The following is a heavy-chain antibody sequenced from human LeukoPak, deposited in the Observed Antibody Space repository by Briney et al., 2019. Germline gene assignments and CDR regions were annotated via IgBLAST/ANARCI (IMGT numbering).Heavy chain of an antibody. J-gene: IGHJ5*02. V-gene: IGHV1-69*13. CDR3: ARVRFYYDSSGYLSRYNWFDP. CDR1: GGTFSSYA. D-gene: IGHD3-22*01. CDR2: IIPIFGTA. Sequence: SVKVSCKASGGTFSSYAISWVRQAPGQGLEWMGGIIPIFGTANYAQKFQGRVTITADESTSTAYMELSSLRSEDTAVYYCARVRFYYDSSGYLSRYNWFDPWGQGTLVTVSS.